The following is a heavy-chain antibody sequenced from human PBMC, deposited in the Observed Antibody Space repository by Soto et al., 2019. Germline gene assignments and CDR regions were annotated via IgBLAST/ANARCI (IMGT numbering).Heavy chain of an antibody. J-gene: IGHJ6*03. CDR3: ASSHFLPVYGGAHYSCYCYMDV. CDR1: GGSISSYY. CDR2: IYYSGST. Sequence: SETLSLTCTVSGGSISSYYWSWIRQPPGKGLEWIGYIYYSGSTSYNPSLKSRVTISVDTSKNQFSLKLSSVTAADTAVYYCASSHFLPVYGGAHYSCYCYMDVCDKGTSVTVSS. D-gene: IGHD4-17*01. V-gene: IGHV4-59*08.